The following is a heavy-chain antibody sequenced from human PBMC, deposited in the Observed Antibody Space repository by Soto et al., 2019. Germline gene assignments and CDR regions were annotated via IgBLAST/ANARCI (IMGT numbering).Heavy chain of an antibody. CDR3: ARTEGAPYRSWYSFDP. D-gene: IGHD6-13*01. V-gene: IGHV3-21*01. CDR2: ISSSSSYI. CDR1: GFTFSSYS. Sequence: EVQLVESGGGLVKPGGSLRLSCAASGFTFSSYSMNWVRQAPGKGLEWVSSISSSSSYIYYADSVKGRFTISRDNAKNSLYLQMNRLRAEDTAVYYCARTEGAPYRSWYSFDPWGQGTLVTVSS. J-gene: IGHJ5*02.